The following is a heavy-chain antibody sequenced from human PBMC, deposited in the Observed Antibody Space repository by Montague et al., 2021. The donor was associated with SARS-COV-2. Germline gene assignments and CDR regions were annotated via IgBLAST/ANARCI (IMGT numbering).Heavy chain of an antibody. J-gene: IGHJ4*03. D-gene: IGHD2-15*01. CDR2: IYHSGSA. CDR1: GGSISSTSYY. CDR3: ARVPDGGCYWSGDY. V-gene: IGHV4-39*07. Sequence: SETLSLTCTVSGGSISSTSYYWGWVRQPPGKGPEWIGSIYHSGSAFYNPSLKSRVTISIDTSKNQFSLKLSSVTAADTAVYYCARVPDGGCYWSGDYWGQGTLVTVSS.